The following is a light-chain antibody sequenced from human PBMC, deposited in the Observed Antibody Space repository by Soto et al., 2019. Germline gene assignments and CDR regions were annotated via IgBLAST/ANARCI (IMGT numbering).Light chain of an antibody. CDR2: GAS. Sequence: EIVMTQSPATLSVSPGERATLSCRASQSVSSNLAWYQQEPGQAPRLLIYGASTRATGIPARFSGSGSGTEFTLTISSLQSEDFAVYYCQQYNIWPKTVAQETKVDIK. J-gene: IGKJ1*01. V-gene: IGKV3-15*01. CDR1: QSVSSN. CDR3: QQYNIWPKT.